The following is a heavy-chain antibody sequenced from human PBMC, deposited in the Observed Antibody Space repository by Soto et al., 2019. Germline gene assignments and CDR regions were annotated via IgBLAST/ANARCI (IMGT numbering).Heavy chain of an antibody. CDR2: IYYSGGT. D-gene: IGHD3-10*01. J-gene: IGHJ3*01. Sequence: SETLSLTCTVSGGSVSSGSYYWSWIRQPPGKGLEWIGYIYYSGGTNYNPSLKSRVTISVDTSKNQFSLKLSSVTAADTAVYYCARVWGGAFDFWGQGTMVTVSS. V-gene: IGHV4-61*01. CDR1: GGSVSSGSYY. CDR3: ARVWGGAFDF.